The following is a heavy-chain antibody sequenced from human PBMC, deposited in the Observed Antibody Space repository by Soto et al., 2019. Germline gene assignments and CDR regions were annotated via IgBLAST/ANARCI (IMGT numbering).Heavy chain of an antibody. CDR1: GYTFTSYY. CDR3: AKCISGFDGGSRYFDS. V-gene: IGHV1-46*01. J-gene: IGHJ4*02. Sequence: ASVKVSCKASGYTFTSYYIHWVRQAPGQGLEWMGIINPSGGGTSGGSTTYAQKFQGRVTMTRDTSTSTVYMELSTLKSDDTAVYYCAKCISGFDGGSRYFDSRGQGSPVTVSS. D-gene: IGHD3-10*01. CDR2: INPSGGGT.